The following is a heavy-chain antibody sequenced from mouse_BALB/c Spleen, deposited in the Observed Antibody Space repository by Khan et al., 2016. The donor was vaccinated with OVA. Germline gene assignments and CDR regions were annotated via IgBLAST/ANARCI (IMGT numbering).Heavy chain of an antibody. CDR1: GYTFTDYA. J-gene: IGHJ3*01. D-gene: IGHD2-4*01. V-gene: IGHV1S137*01. Sequence: VQLQQSGPEVVRPGVSVKISCKGSGYTFTDYAMHWVKQSHAKGLEWIGFISTYNGNTNSNQKFKGKATMTVDTSSSTASMELARLTSEDSAIFNGAKGWDYKFAYWGQGTLVTVSA. CDR3: AKGWDYKFAY. CDR2: ISTYNGNT.